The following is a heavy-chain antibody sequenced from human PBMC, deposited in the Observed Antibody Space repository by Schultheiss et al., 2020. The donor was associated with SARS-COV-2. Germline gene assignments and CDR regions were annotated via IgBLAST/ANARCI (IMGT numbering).Heavy chain of an antibody. CDR2: IYHSGST. CDR3: ARISPVGATRLYYYYGMDV. CDR1: GGSISSGSYY. D-gene: IGHD1-26*01. Sequence: SQTLSLTCTVSGGSISSGSYYWGWIRQPPGKGLEWIGSIYHSGSTYYNPSLKSRVTISVDTSKNQFSLKLSSVTAADTAVYYCARISPVGATRLYYYYGMDVWGQGTTVTVSS. V-gene: IGHV4-39*07. J-gene: IGHJ6*02.